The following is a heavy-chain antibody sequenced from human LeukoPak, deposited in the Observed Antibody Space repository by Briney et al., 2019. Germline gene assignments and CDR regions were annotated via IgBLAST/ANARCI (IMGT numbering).Heavy chain of an antibody. Sequence: GASVKVSCKASGYTFTSYAMHWVRQAPGQRLEWMGWINAGNGNTKYSQKFQGRVTITRDTSASTAYMELSSLRSEDTAVYYCARRITMVRGVIIYNWFDPWGQGTLVTVSS. CDR2: INAGNGNT. V-gene: IGHV1-3*01. J-gene: IGHJ5*02. CDR1: GYTFTSYA. CDR3: ARRITMVRGVIIYNWFDP. D-gene: IGHD3-10*01.